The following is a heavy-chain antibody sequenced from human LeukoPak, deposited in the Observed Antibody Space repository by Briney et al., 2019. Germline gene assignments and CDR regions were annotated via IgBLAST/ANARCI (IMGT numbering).Heavy chain of an antibody. V-gene: IGHV4-59*11. CDR1: GGSISSHY. D-gene: IGHD3-22*01. Sequence: SETLSLTCTVSGGSISSHYWSWIRQPPGKGLEWTGYIYYSGSTNYNPSLKSRVTISVDTSKNQFSLKLSSVTAADTAVYYCARGYDSSGYSYFDYWGQGTLVTVSS. CDR3: ARGYDSSGYSYFDY. J-gene: IGHJ4*02. CDR2: IYYSGST.